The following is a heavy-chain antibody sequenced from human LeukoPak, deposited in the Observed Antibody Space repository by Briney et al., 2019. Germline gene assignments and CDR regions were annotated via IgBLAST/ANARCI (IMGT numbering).Heavy chain of an antibody. CDR1: GFTFSYYS. J-gene: IGHJ2*01. CDR2: ISSVSSYI. Sequence: GGSLRLSCAASGFTFSYYSMNWVRQAPGKGLEWVSSISSVSSYIYYADSVKGRFTISRDNAENLLYLQMNSLRAEDTAVYYCAKDDLPLPDWYFDLWGRGTLVTVSS. V-gene: IGHV3-21*04. CDR3: AKDDLPLPDWYFDL.